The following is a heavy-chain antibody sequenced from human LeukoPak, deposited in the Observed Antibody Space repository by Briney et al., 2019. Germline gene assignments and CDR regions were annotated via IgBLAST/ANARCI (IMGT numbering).Heavy chain of an antibody. Sequence: QTGGSLRLSCAASGFTFSSYGMHWVRQAPGKGLEWVAVIWYDGSNKYYADSVKGRFTISRDNSKNTLYLQMNSLRAEDTAVYYCAREGGFGWSEGYYFDYWGQGTLVTVSS. CDR3: AREGGFGWSEGYYFDY. V-gene: IGHV3-33*01. CDR1: GFTFSSYG. J-gene: IGHJ4*02. D-gene: IGHD6-19*01. CDR2: IWYDGSNK.